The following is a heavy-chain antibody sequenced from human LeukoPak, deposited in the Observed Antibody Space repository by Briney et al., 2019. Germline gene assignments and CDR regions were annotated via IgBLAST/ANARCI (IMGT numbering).Heavy chain of an antibody. V-gene: IGHV3-23*01. CDR3: AKEAISDYYDSSGYYATEYFQH. CDR1: GFTFSSYA. J-gene: IGHJ1*01. Sequence: GASLRLSCAASGFTFSSYAMSWVRQAPGKELEWASAISGSGGSTYYADSVKGRFTISRGNSKNTLYLQMNSLRAEDTAVYYCAKEAISDYYDSSGYYATEYFQHWGQGTLVTVSS. CDR2: ISGSGGST. D-gene: IGHD3-22*01.